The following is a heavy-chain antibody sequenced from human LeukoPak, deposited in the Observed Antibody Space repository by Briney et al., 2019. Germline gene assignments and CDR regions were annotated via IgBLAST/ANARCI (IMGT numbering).Heavy chain of an antibody. CDR2: ISGSGGST. V-gene: IGHV3-23*01. Sequence: PGGSLRLSCAASGFTFSSYAMSWVRQAPGKGLEWVSAISGSGGSTYYADSVKGRFTISRDNSKNTLYLQMNSLRAEDTAVYYCARVPDSSGWFNWFDPWGQGTLVTVSS. CDR1: GFTFSSYA. CDR3: ARVPDSSGWFNWFDP. D-gene: IGHD6-19*01. J-gene: IGHJ5*02.